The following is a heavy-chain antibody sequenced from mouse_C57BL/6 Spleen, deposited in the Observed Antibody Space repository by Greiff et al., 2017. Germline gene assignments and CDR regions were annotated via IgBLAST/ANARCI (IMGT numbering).Heavy chain of an antibody. V-gene: IGHV3-6*01. CDR2: ISYDGSN. J-gene: IGHJ3*01. D-gene: IGHD1-1*01. CDR1: GYSITSGYY. CDR3: AREPHYYGSSPSFAY. Sequence: EVQLQESGPGLVKPSQSLSLTCSVTGYSITSGYYWNWIRQFPGNKLEWMGYISYDGSNNYNPSLKNRISITRDTSKNQFFLKLNSVTTADTATYYCAREPHYYGSSPSFAYWGQGTLVTVSA.